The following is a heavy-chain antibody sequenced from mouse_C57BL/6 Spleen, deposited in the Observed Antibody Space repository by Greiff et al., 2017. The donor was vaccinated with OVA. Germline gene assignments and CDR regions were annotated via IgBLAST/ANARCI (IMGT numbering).Heavy chain of an antibody. CDR1: GYTFTSYW. J-gene: IGHJ2*01. CDR2: IDPSDSET. Sequence: QVQLQQPGAELVRPGSSVKLSCKASGYTFTSYWMHWVKQRPIQGLEWIGNIDPSDSETHYNQKFKDKATLTVDKSSSTAYMQLSSLTSEDSAVYYCARWDDGYPFDYWGQGTTLTVSS. V-gene: IGHV1-52*01. D-gene: IGHD2-3*01. CDR3: ARWDDGYPFDY.